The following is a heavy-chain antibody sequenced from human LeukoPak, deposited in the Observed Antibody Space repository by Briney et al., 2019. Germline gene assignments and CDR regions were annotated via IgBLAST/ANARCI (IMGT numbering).Heavy chain of an antibody. CDR1: GYTFTGYY. J-gene: IGHJ6*03. Sequence: GASVKVSCKASGYTFTGYYMHWVRQAPGQGLEWMGWINPNSGGTNYAQKFQGRVTMTRDTSISTAYMELSRLRSDGTAVYYCARGARDIVVVVAATTIYYYYYMDVWDKGTTVTVSS. CDR3: ARGARDIVVVVAATTIYYYYYMDV. CDR2: INPNSGGT. V-gene: IGHV1-2*02. D-gene: IGHD2-15*01.